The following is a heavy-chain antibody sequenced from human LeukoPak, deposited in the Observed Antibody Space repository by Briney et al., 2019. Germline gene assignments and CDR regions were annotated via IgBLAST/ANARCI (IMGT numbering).Heavy chain of an antibody. CDR2: IYSSGST. J-gene: IGHJ4*02. CDR3: ARQREYYESSGYYSFDY. CDR1: GGSISPFY. Sequence: SETLSLTCTVSGGSISPFYWSWIRQPPGKGLEWIGYIYSSGSTNYNPSLKSRVTISVDTSKNQFSLKLSSVTAAYTAVYYCARQREYYESSGYYSFDYWGQGTLVTVSS. V-gene: IGHV4-59*08. D-gene: IGHD3-22*01.